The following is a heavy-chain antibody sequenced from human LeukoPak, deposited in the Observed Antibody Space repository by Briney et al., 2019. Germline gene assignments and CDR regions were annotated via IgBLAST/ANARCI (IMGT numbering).Heavy chain of an antibody. CDR1: GFTVSSNY. CDR3: AKDTVQLDAFDI. CDR2: ISGSGGST. D-gene: IGHD5-18*01. J-gene: IGHJ3*02. V-gene: IGHV3-23*01. Sequence: GGSLRLSCAASGFTVSSNYMSWVRQAPGKGLEWVSAISGSGGSTYYADSVKGRFTISRDNSKNTLYLQMNSLRAEDTAVYYCAKDTVQLDAFDIWGQGTMVTVSS.